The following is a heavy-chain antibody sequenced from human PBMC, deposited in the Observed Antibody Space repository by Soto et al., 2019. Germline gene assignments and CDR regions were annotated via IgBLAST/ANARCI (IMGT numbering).Heavy chain of an antibody. V-gene: IGHV3-74*01. CDR2: INSDGSST. Sequence: PGGSLRLSCGASGFTFSNYWMHWVRQAPGKGLLWVSRINSDGSSTDYADSVRGRFTISRDNAKNTLYLQMNSLRAEDTAIYYCVKADSFDHWGQGTVVTVSS. CDR1: GFTFSNYW. J-gene: IGHJ4*02. CDR3: VKADSFDH. D-gene: IGHD6-13*01.